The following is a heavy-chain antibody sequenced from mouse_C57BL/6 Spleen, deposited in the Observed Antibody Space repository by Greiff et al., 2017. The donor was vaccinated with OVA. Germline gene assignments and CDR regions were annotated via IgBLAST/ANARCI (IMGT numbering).Heavy chain of an antibody. Sequence: QVQLKQSGPGLVQPSQSLSITCTVSGFSLTSYGVHWVRQSPGKGLEWLGVIWSGGSTDYNAAFISRLSISKDNSKSQVFFKMNSLQADDTAIYYCARNCPIYYYGERGYFDVWGTGTTVTVSS. V-gene: IGHV2-2*01. CDR1: GFSLTSYG. D-gene: IGHD1-1*01. CDR2: IWSGGST. CDR3: ARNCPIYYYGERGYFDV. J-gene: IGHJ1*03.